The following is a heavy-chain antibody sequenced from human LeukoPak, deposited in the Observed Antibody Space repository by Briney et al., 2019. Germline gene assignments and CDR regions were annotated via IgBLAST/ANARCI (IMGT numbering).Heavy chain of an antibody. CDR2: ISAYNGNT. CDR1: GYTFTNYG. V-gene: IGHV1-18*01. CDR3: ARDSHILTGYYKLEYYYYGMDV. Sequence: ASVKVSCKASGYTFTNYGISWVRQAPGQGLEWMGWISAYNGNTNYAQKLQGRVTMTTDTSTSTAYMELRSLRSDDTAVYYCARDSHILTGYYKLEYYYYGMDVWGQGTTVTVSS. J-gene: IGHJ6*02. D-gene: IGHD3-9*01.